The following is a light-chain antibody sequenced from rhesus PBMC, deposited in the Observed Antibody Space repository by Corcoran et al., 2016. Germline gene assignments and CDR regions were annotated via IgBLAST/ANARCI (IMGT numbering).Light chain of an antibody. CDR3: QQHNSYPPT. Sequence: DIQMTQSPSSLSASVGDTVTITCRASQGISNYLVWYQQKPGKDPKPLIYDAANLESGVPTRLSGSGSGTAFTLTSSSLQPEDFATYYCQQHNSYPPTFGQGTKVEIK. V-gene: IGKV1S14*01. J-gene: IGKJ1*01. CDR2: DAA. CDR1: QGISNY.